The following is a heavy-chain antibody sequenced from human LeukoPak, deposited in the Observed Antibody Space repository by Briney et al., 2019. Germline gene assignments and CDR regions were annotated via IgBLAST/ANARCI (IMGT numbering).Heavy chain of an antibody. CDR2: ISHDGKSK. CDR1: GLTFNTYS. J-gene: IGHJ4*02. Sequence: PGRSLSLSCAASGLTFNTYSMHWVRQAPGKGLECVATISHDGKSKNYADSVKGRFTISRDNSKNTLFLQMNSLRTADTAVYYCARPTRGTLRFTELDYWGQGTLVTVSS. V-gene: IGHV3-30*04. CDR3: ARPTRGTLRFTELDY. D-gene: IGHD5/OR15-5a*01.